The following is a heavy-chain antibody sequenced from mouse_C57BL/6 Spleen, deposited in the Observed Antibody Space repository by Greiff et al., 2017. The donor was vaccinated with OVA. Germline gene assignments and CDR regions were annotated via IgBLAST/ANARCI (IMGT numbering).Heavy chain of an antibody. V-gene: IGHV5-9-1*02. J-gene: IGHJ2*01. CDR2: ISSGGDYI. CDR3: TRVGDGYYDFDY. CDR1: GFTFSSYA. D-gene: IGHD2-3*01. Sequence: EVQLVESGEGLVKPGGSLKLSCAASGFTFSSYAMSWVRQTPEKRLEWVAYISSGGDYIYYADTVKGRFTISRDNARNTLYLQMSSLKSEDTATYYCTRVGDGYYDFDYWGQGTTLTVAS.